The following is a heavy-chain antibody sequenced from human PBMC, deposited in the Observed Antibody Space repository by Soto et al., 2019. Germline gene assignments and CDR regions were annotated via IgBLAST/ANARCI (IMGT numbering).Heavy chain of an antibody. V-gene: IGHV4-39*01. CDR1: GGSISSSSYY. Sequence: SETLSLTCTVSGGSISSSSYYWGWIRQPPGKGLEWIGSIYYSGSTYYNPSLKSRVTISVDTSKNQFSLKLSSVTAADTAVYYCARLIIAAAVNWGQGTLVTVSS. CDR3: ARLIIAAAVN. CDR2: IYYSGST. J-gene: IGHJ4*02. D-gene: IGHD6-13*01.